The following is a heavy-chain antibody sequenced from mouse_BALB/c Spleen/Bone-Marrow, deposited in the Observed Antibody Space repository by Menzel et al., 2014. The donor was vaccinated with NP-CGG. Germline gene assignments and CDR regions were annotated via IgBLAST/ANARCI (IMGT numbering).Heavy chain of an antibody. Sequence: VQLQQSGAELVKPGASVKLSCKASGYTFTNYYTYWVKQRPGQGLEWIGEINPSNGGPNFNEKFKSKATLTVDKSSSTAYMQLSSLTSEDSAVYYCTRARPGGFAYWGQGTLVTVSA. CDR1: GYTFTNYY. CDR3: TRARPGGFAY. V-gene: IGHV1S81*02. CDR2: INPSNGGP. J-gene: IGHJ3*01. D-gene: IGHD4-1*01.